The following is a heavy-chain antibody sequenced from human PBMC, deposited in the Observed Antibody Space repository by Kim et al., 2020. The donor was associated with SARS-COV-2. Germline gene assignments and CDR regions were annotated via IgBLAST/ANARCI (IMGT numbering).Heavy chain of an antibody. J-gene: IGHJ4*02. CDR2: INPSGGST. V-gene: IGHV1-46*01. CDR1: GYTFTSYY. CDR3: AREGRYDFWSGKGVFDY. Sequence: ASVKVSCKASGYTFTSYYMHWVRQAPGQGLEWMGIINPSGGSTSYAQKFQGRVTMTRDTSTSTVYMELSSLRSEDTAVYYCAREGRYDFWSGKGVFDYWGQGTLVTVSS. D-gene: IGHD3-3*01.